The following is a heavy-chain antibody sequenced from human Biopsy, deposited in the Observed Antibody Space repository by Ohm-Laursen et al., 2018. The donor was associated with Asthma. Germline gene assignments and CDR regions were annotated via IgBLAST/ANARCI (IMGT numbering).Heavy chain of an antibody. CDR2: ITFDGSTQ. J-gene: IGHJ4*02. CDR1: GFSFNSYG. Sequence: SLRLSCSASGFSFNSYGMHWARQAPGKGLEWVAVITFDGSTQHYGDSVKGRFTISRDNSKNMLFLQMNSLRAEDTAVYYCLRDTLGYYFDIWGQGTQVTVSS. D-gene: IGHD6-13*01. CDR3: LRDTLGYYFDI. V-gene: IGHV3-30*03.